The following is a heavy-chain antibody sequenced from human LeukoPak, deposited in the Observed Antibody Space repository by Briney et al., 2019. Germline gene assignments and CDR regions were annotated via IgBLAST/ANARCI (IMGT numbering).Heavy chain of an antibody. CDR3: ARDQSGYSGYEWYYFDY. CDR2: ISAYNGNT. CDR1: GYTFTSYG. J-gene: IGHJ4*02. D-gene: IGHD5-12*01. V-gene: IGHV1-18*01. Sequence: ASVKVSCKASGYTFTSYGITWVRQAPGQGLEWMGWISAYNGNTNYAQKLQGRVTMTTDTSTSTAYMELRSLRSDDTAVYYCARDQSGYSGYEWYYFDYWGQGTLVTVSS.